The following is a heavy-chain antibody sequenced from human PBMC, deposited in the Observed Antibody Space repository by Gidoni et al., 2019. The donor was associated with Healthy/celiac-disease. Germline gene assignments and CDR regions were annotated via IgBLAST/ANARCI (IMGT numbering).Heavy chain of an antibody. J-gene: IGHJ5*02. CDR2: TYYRSKWYN. CDR3: ARAGRSHNNWFDP. Sequence: GPGLVKPSQTLSLTCAIPGYSVPRHSAAWTWIRQSPSRGLEWLGRTYYRSKWYNDYAVSVKSRITINPDTTKNRFSQQLSSVSPADTAVYYCARAGRSHNNWFDPWGQGTLVTVSS. CDR1: GYSVPRHSAA. V-gene: IGHV6-1*01.